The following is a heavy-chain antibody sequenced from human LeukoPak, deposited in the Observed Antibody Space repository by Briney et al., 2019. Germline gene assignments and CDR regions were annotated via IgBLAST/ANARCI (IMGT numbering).Heavy chain of an antibody. J-gene: IGHJ6*03. CDR2: IHTSGRT. V-gene: IGHV4-59*01. Sequence: EPSETLSLTCTVSGGSISGNYWSWIRQPPGRGLEWIGYIHTSGRTHYNPSLKSRVTLSVDTSKNQFSLNLNSVTAADTAVYYCARIRLLSFGEERNYHYYYMDVWGKGTTVTVSS. CDR1: GGSISGNY. CDR3: ARIRLLSFGEERNYHYYYMDV. D-gene: IGHD3-10*01.